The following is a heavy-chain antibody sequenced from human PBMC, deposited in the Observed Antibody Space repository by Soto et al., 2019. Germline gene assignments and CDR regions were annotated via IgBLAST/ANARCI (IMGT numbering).Heavy chain of an antibody. J-gene: IGHJ4*02. CDR2: IDPSGDNT. V-gene: IGHV1-46*01. Sequence: QVQLVQSGAEVKKPGASAKVSCKASEYSFTSYYMHWVRRAPGQGLEWMGMIDPSGDNTGYPQKFQGRVTMTSDTSTSTVYMELSSLRSEDATMYYCAKTITTPPSEDSTGRGALIDHWGRGALVIVSS. CDR1: EYSFTSYY. CDR3: AKTITTPPSEDSTGRGALIDH. D-gene: IGHD2-8*02.